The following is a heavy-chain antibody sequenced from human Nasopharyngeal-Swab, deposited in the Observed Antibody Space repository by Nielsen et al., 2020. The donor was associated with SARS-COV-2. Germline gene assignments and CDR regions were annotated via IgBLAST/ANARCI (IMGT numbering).Heavy chain of an antibody. Sequence: GESLKISCAASGFIFSASAMHWVRQAPGQGLEWLGRIGDKDHNYATTYGASVKGRFTISRDDSKNTAFLQMDSLKTEDTALYYCTTDFYFDYWGQGTLVTVSS. CDR2: IGDKDHNYAT. J-gene: IGHJ4*02. CDR3: TTDFYFDY. V-gene: IGHV3-73*01. CDR1: GFIFSASA.